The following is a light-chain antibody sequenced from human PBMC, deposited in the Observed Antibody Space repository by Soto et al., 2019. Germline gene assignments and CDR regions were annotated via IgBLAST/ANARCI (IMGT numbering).Light chain of an antibody. CDR1: RSVSSN. Sequence: EIVMTQSPATLSVSPGERATLSCRASRSVSSNLAWYQQKPGQAPRLLIYGASTRATGIPARFSGSGSGTEFTLTISSLQSEDFAVYYCQQYNNWPPSITFGQGTRLEIK. J-gene: IGKJ5*01. CDR2: GAS. CDR3: QQYNNWPPSIT. V-gene: IGKV3-15*01.